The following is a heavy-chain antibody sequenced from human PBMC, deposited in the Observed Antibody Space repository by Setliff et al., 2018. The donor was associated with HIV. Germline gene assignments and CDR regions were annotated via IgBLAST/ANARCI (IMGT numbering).Heavy chain of an antibody. CDR3: AKPTSGFYPRPYDL. CDR2: VSPDGDVT. V-gene: IGHV3-23*01. Sequence: PGGSLRLSCAASGFAFSTFDMNWVRQTPRKGLEWVAAVSPDGDVTYYPDSLRGRFTVSRDNAKNMLFLQMSNLGADDSAIYYCAKPTSGFYPRPYDLWGHGTKVTVSS. D-gene: IGHD5-12*01. CDR1: GFAFSTFD. J-gene: IGHJ3*01.